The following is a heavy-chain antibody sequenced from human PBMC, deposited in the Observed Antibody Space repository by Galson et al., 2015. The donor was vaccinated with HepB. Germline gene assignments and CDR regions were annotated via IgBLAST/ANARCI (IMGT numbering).Heavy chain of an antibody. CDR1: GYTFSTYY. D-gene: IGHD2-2*01. CDR2: INPSGGRT. Sequence: SVKVSCKASGYTFSTYYIHWVRQAPGQGLEWMGIINPSGGRTTYAQKFQDRVTMTRDTSTSTVYMELSSLRSEDTAVYYCATIIVGYCITTSCKADDFDIWGQGTMVTVSS. CDR3: ATIIVGYCITTSCKADDFDI. J-gene: IGHJ3*02. V-gene: IGHV1-46*01.